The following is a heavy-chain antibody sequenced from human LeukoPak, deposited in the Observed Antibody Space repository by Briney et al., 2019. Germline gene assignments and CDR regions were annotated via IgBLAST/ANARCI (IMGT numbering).Heavy chain of an antibody. D-gene: IGHD6-13*01. CDR2: FDPEDGET. J-gene: IGHJ5*02. V-gene: IGHV1-24*01. Sequence: ASVKVSCKVSGHTLTELSMHWVRQAPGKGLEWMGGFDPEDGETIYAQKFQGRVTMTEDTSTDTAYMELSSLRSEDTAVYYCATDGYTYSWFDPWGQGTLVTVSS. CDR1: GHTLTELS. CDR3: ATDGYTYSWFDP.